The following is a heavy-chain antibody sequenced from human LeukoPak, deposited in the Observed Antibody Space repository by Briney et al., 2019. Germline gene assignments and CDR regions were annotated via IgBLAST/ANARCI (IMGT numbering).Heavy chain of an antibody. D-gene: IGHD3-10*01. J-gene: IGHJ4*02. CDR3: TVVNYGSGSYPLGY. CDR2: IKSKTDGGTT. CDR1: GFTFSSYW. Sequence: GGSLRLSCAASGFTFSSYWMSWVRQAPEKGLEWVGRIKSKTDGGTTDYAASVKGRLTISRDDSKNTLYLQMNSLKTEDTAVYYCTVVNYGSGSYPLGYWGQGTLVTVSS. V-gene: IGHV3-15*01.